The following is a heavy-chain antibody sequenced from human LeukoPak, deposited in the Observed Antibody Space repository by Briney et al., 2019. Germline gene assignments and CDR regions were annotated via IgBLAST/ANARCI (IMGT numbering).Heavy chain of an antibody. Sequence: GGSLRLSCAASGFTFSSYSMNWVRQAPGKGLEWVSSISSSSSYTYYADSVKGRFTISRDNSKNTLYLQMNSLRAEDTAVYYCALTPLYYYDSSGYPYYFDYWGQGTLVTVSS. CDR2: ISSSSSYT. J-gene: IGHJ4*02. V-gene: IGHV3-21*04. CDR3: ALTPLYYYDSSGYPYYFDY. D-gene: IGHD3-22*01. CDR1: GFTFSSYS.